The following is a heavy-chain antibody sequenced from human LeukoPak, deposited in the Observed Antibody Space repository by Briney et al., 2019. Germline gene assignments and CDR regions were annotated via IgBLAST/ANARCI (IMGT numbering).Heavy chain of an antibody. J-gene: IGHJ6*03. CDR3: ARCPRIAAAGHYYYYYMDV. CDR2: IYYSGST. V-gene: IGHV4-39*07. D-gene: IGHD6-13*01. CDR1: GGSISSSSYY. Sequence: PSETLSLTCTVSGGSISSSSYYWGWIRQPPGKGLEWIGSIYYSGSTYYNPSLKSRVTISVDTSKNQFSLKLSSVTAADTAVYYCARCPRIAAAGHYYYYYMDVWGKGTTVTVSS.